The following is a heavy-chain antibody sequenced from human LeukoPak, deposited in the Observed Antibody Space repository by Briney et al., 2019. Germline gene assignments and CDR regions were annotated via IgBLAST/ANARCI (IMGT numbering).Heavy chain of an antibody. D-gene: IGHD6-19*01. Sequence: PGGSLRLSCAASGFTYSSYWMSWVRQAPGKGLEWVANIKQDGSEKYYVDSVKGRFTISRDNAKNSLYLQMNSLRAEDTAVYYCARVGLPVADCYYYYMDVWGKGTTVTVSS. J-gene: IGHJ6*03. CDR1: GFTYSSYW. V-gene: IGHV3-7*01. CDR3: ARVGLPVADCYYYYMDV. CDR2: IKQDGSEK.